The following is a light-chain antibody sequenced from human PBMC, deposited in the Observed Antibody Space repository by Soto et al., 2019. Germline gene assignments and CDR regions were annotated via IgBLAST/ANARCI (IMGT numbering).Light chain of an antibody. CDR2: GAS. J-gene: IGKJ5*01. CDR3: QQNGRSPPWT. Sequence: EIVLTQSPCTLSLSPGERATLSCRAIQSVSSSYLAWYQQKPGQAPRLLIYGASIRATGIPDRFSGSGSGTDFTLTISRLEPEDFAVYYCQQNGRSPPWTFGQGTRLEI. V-gene: IGKV3-20*01. CDR1: QSVSSSY.